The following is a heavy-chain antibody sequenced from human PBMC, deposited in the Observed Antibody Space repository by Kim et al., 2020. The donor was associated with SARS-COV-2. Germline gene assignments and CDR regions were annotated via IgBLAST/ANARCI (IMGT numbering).Heavy chain of an antibody. J-gene: IGHJ6*02. CDR2: IYPGDSDT. Sequence: GESLKISCKGSGYSFTSYWIGWVRQMPGKGLEWMGIIYPGDSDTRYSPSFQGQVTISADKSISTAYLQWSSLKASDTAMYYCARHFYGSGSYYPYGMDVWCQGTTVTVSS. CDR1: GYSFTSYW. D-gene: IGHD3-10*01. CDR3: ARHFYGSGSYYPYGMDV. V-gene: IGHV5-51*01.